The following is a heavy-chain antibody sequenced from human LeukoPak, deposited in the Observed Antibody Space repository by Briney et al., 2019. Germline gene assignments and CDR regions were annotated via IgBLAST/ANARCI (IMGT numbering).Heavy chain of an antibody. CDR1: GGSFSGYY. Sequence: SETLSLTCAVYGGSFSGYYWSWIRQPPGRGLEGIGEINHSGSINYNPSLKSRVTISVDKSKNQFSLKLSSVTAADTAVYYCARITMIVVEHNAFDIWGQGTMVTVSS. CDR3: ARITMIVVEHNAFDI. D-gene: IGHD3-22*01. V-gene: IGHV4-34*01. CDR2: INHSGSI. J-gene: IGHJ3*02.